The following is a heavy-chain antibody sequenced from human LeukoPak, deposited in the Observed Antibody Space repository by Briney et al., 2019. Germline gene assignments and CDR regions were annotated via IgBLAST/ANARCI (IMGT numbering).Heavy chain of an antibody. V-gene: IGHV1-24*01. D-gene: IGHD6-13*01. CDR3: ATRPSPAYSSSWYEYLDY. Sequence: ASVKVSCKVSGYTLTELSMHWVRQAPGKGLEWMGGFDPEDGETIYAQKFQGRVTMTEDTSTGTAYMELSSLRSEDTAVYYCATRPSPAYSSSWYEYLDYWGQGTLVTVSS. CDR1: GYTLTELS. CDR2: FDPEDGET. J-gene: IGHJ4*02.